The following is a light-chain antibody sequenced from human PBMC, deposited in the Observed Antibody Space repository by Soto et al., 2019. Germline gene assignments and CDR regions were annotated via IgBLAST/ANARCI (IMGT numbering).Light chain of an antibody. V-gene: IGKV3-11*01. CDR2: DAS. CDR3: QPRSNWPQT. J-gene: IGKJ1*01. CDR1: QSVSSY. Sequence: EIVLTQSPATLSLSPGERATLSCRASQSVSSYLAWYQKKPGKAPRLLIYDASNRATGIPARFSGSGSGTDFTLTIRLIEPEDLAVYYYQPRSNWPQTCGQGTKVEIK.